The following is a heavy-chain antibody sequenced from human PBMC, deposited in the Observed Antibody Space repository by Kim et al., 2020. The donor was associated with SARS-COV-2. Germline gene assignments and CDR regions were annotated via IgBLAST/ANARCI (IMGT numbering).Heavy chain of an antibody. CDR3: AREGNYVGAMPLYYFDY. V-gene: IGHV7-4-1*02. CDR1: GYTFTSYA. Sequence: ASVKVSCKASGYTFTSYAMNWVRQAPGQGLEWMGWINTNTGNPMYAQGFTGRFVFSLDTSVSTAYLQISSLKAEDTAVYYCAREGNYVGAMPLYYFDYWGQGTLVTVSS. J-gene: IGHJ4*02. CDR2: INTNTGNP. D-gene: IGHD1-7*01.